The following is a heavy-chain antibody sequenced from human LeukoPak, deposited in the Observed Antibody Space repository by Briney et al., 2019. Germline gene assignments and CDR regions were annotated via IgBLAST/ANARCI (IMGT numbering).Heavy chain of an antibody. J-gene: IGHJ6*03. D-gene: IGHD3-22*01. CDR3: ARGGYDSSGYYGYYYYYYMDV. CDR1: GFTFSSYS. CDR2: ISSSSSYI. V-gene: IGHV3-21*01. Sequence: GGSLRLYCAASGFTFSSYSMNWVRQAPGKGLEWVSSISSSSSYIYYADSVKGRFTISRDNAKNSLYLQMNSLRAEDTAVYYCARGGYDSSGYYGYYYYYYMDVWGKGTTVTVSS.